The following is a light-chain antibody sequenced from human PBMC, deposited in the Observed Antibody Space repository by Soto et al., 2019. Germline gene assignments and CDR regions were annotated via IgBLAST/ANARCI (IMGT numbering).Light chain of an antibody. V-gene: IGKV3-11*01. CDR3: QQYNNWPT. CDR2: DAF. Sequence: EIVLTQSPATLSLPPGERATLSCRASQSVSTYLAWYQQKPGQAPRLLIYDAFNRATGVPARFRGSGSGIDFTLTISGLEPEDFAVYYCQQYNNWPTFGQGTKVDIK. J-gene: IGKJ1*01. CDR1: QSVSTY.